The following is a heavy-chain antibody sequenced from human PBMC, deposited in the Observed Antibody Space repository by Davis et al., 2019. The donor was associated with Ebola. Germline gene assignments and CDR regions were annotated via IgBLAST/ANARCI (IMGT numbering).Heavy chain of an antibody. Sequence: GGSLRLSCAASGFTVSSNYMSWVLQAPGKGLEWVSVIYSGGSTYYADSVKGRFTISRDNSKNTLYLQMNSLRAEDTAVYYCARDGIAVAGGLYYYYGMDVWGQGTTVTVSS. CDR2: IYSGGST. CDR3: ARDGIAVAGGLYYYYGMDV. D-gene: IGHD6-19*01. J-gene: IGHJ6*02. V-gene: IGHV3-66*01. CDR1: GFTVSSNY.